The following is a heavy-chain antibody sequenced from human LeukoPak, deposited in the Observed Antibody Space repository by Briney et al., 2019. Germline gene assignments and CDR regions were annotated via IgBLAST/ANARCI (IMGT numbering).Heavy chain of an antibody. J-gene: IGHJ1*01. CDR1: GFTFSNYA. CDR3: AKDGYYYDSSGYYPEYFQH. Sequence: GGSLRLSCAASGFTFSNYAMSWVRQAPGKGLEWVSDISGSGDSTNYADSVKGRFTISRDNSKNTLYLQMNSLRAEDTAVYYCAKDGYYYDSSGYYPEYFQHWGQGTLVTVSS. D-gene: IGHD3-22*01. V-gene: IGHV3-23*01. CDR2: ISGSGDST.